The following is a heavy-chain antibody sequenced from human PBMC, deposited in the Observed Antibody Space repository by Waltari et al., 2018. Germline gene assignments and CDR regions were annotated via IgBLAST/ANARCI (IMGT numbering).Heavy chain of an antibody. V-gene: IGHV4-38-2*01. J-gene: IGHJ4*02. D-gene: IGHD3-22*01. Sequence: QVQMQESGPGLVKPSETLSLNCDVSGSSISGYFWGWIRQPPGKGLAWIGSIFHSGKTYYNPSLKSRVTLSVDTSKNQISLKLSSVTAADTAVYYCARSSGYYSFSYWGQGTLVTVSS. CDR3: ARSSGYYSFSY. CDR2: IFHSGKT. CDR1: GSSISGYF.